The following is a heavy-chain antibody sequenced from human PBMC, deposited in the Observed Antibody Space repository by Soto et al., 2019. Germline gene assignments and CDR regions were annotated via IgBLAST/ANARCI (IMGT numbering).Heavy chain of an antibody. D-gene: IGHD1-1*01. CDR3: ARDPRSITGTTSSEDFQH. Sequence: QAQLMQSGAEVKEPGSSVKVSCKASGGTFSGYAISWVRQAPGQGLEWLGGIIPIFGITNYAQKFQTRLAIAADESSATVYMDLLSLTSEDSAMYYCARDPRSITGTTSSEDFQHWVQGTLVSVS. J-gene: IGHJ1*01. CDR1: GGTFSGYA. V-gene: IGHV1-69*01. CDR2: IIPIFGIT.